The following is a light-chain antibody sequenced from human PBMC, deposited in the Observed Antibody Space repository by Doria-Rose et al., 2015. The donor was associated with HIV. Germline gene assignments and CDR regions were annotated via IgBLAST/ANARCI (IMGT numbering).Light chain of an antibody. J-gene: IGKJ2*01. CDR3: MQALQTPYT. CDR1: QSLLHTIGYNY. CDR2: LGS. V-gene: IGKV2-28*01. Sequence: PGQPASISCRSSQSLLHTIGYNYLDWYLQKPGQSPQLLIYLGSNRASGVPDRFSGSGSGTDFTLKISRVEAEDVGVYYCMQALQTPYTFGQGTKLEVK.